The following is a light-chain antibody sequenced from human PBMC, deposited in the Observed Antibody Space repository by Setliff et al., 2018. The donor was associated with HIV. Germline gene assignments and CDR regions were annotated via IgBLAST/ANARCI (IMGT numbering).Light chain of an antibody. Sequence: QSVLTQPASVSGSPGQSITISCTGTSSDVGGYNYVSWYQLHPGKAPKLMIYEVNKRPSGVSNRFSGSKSGNTASLTISGLQAEDEADYYCSSYTSITPLYVFGTGTKVTVL. CDR3: SSYTSITPLYV. V-gene: IGLV2-14*01. CDR1: SSDVGGYNY. J-gene: IGLJ1*01. CDR2: EVN.